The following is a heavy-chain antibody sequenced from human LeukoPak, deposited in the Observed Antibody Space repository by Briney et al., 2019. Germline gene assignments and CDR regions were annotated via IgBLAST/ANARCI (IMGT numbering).Heavy chain of an antibody. V-gene: IGHV1-18*01. CDR1: GYTFTSYG. CDR2: ISAYNGNT. J-gene: IGHJ4*02. CDR3: ARDLEQEVRGVTDFTFDY. D-gene: IGHD3-10*01. Sequence: EASVKVSCKASGYTFTSYGTSWVRQAPGQGLEWMGWISAYNGNTNYAQKLQGRVTMTTDTSTSTAYMELRSLRSDDTAVYYCARDLEQEVRGVTDFTFDYWGQGTLVTVSS.